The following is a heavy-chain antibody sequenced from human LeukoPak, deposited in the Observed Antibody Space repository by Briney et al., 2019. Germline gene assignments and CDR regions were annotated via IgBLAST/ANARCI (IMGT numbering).Heavy chain of an antibody. V-gene: IGHV1-18*01. CDR2: ISADSLNT. Sequence: ASVKVSCKASGYTFLNYGISWVRQAPGQGPEWMRWISADSLNTHYAQKFQGRVTVTTDTSTSTAYMELTSLKSDDTAVYYCARTRGNMVRNSYYPYGMDVWGQGTTVTVSS. CDR1: GYTFLNYG. CDR3: ARTRGNMVRNSYYPYGMDV. D-gene: IGHD3-10*01. J-gene: IGHJ6*02.